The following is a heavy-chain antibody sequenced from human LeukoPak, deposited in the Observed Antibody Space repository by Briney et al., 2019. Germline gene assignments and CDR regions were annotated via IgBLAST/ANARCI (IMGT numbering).Heavy chain of an antibody. CDR2: INHSGST. J-gene: IGHJ4*02. CDR3: ARGRRDYGRSFDY. V-gene: IGHV4-34*01. CDR1: GGSLSGYY. Sequence: KPSETLSLTCAVSGGSLSGYYWTWIRQPPGKGLEWIGEINHSGSTNYNPSLKSRVTISVDTSRKQFFLRLSSVTAADTAMYYCARGRRDYGRSFDYWGQGTLVTVSS. D-gene: IGHD4-17*01.